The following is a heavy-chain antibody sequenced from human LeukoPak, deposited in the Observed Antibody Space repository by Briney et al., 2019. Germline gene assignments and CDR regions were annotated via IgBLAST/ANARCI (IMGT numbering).Heavy chain of an antibody. D-gene: IGHD4-17*01. CDR3: ARMTTGHDY. CDR1: GTSYTSYY. V-gene: IGHV4-34*01. CDR2: VNHSGYT. Sequence: SETLSLTCGVSGTSYTSYYWSWIRQTPGKGLEWIGEVNHSGYTNMNPSLKSRVTISVDTSKNQFSLMMTSVTAADTAVYFCARMTTGHDYWGQGTLVTVSS. J-gene: IGHJ4*02.